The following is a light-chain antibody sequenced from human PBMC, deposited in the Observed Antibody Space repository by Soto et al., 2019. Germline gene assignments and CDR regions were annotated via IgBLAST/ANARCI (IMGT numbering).Light chain of an antibody. J-gene: IGLJ1*01. CDR3: SLYTSENAYV. V-gene: IGLV2-18*01. CDR1: SRDIGRYKF. CDR2: EVS. Sequence: QSVLTQPASVSGSPGQSVTISCTGTSRDIGRYKFVSWYQQPPGTAPKLMIYEVSKRPSGVPDRFSGSKSGNTASLTISGLQAADEADYYCSLYTSENAYVFGTGTKVTV.